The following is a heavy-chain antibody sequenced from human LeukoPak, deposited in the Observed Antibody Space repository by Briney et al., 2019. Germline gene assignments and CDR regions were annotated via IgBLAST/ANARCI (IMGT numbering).Heavy chain of an antibody. CDR2: IYYSGIT. D-gene: IGHD3-22*01. V-gene: IGHV4-39*07. CDR1: GGSISSSSYY. J-gene: IGHJ6*03. Sequence: SETLSLTCTVSGGSISSSSYYWGWIRQPPGKGLEWIGSIYYSGITSYNPSLKSRVTISLATSKNQFSLKLSSVTAADTAVYYCARDRFDDSSGYYYHYYFYMDVWGKGTTVTVSS. CDR3: ARDRFDDSSGYYYHYYFYMDV.